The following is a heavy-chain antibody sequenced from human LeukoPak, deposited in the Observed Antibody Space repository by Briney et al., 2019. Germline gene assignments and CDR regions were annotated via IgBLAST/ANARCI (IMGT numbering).Heavy chain of an antibody. D-gene: IGHD2-15*01. J-gene: IGHJ3*02. CDR1: GFTFSNYG. CDR2: IWSGGGET. V-gene: IGHV3-30*02. Sequence: GGSLRLSCAASGFTFSNYGMHWVRLPPGKGLDWVAFIWSGGGETYYADSVKGRFTISRDNSKNTLFLQMNSLRSEDTAVYYCAVVVAATTSAFDIWGQGTMVTVSS. CDR3: AVVVAATTSAFDI.